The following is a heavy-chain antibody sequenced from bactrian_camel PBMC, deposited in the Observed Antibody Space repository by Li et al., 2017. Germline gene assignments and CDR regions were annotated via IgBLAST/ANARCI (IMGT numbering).Heavy chain of an antibody. D-gene: IGHD2*01. V-gene: IGHV3S55*01. CDR3: ATFGGGSLDQFGY. Sequence: HVQLVESGGGSVQVGGSLRLSCVASGDTIGRYCMGWFRQVPDKEREGVAVIDSDGTASYADYVQGRFTISKDNGKNALYLQMNSLKPEDTAMYYCATFGGGSLDQFGYWGQGTQVTVS. CDR2: IDSDGTA. J-gene: IGHJ6*01. CDR1: GDTIGRYC.